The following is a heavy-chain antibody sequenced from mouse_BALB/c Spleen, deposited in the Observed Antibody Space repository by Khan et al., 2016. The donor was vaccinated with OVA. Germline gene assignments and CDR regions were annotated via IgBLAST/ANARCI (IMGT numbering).Heavy chain of an antibody. D-gene: IGHD1-2*01. CDR2: ISYSGST. CDR3: ARTARIKY. CDR1: GYSITSGYG. Sequence: VQLKESGPGLVKPSQSLSLTCTVTGYSITSGYGWNWIRQFPGNKLEWMGYISYSGSTNSNPSLKSRISITRDTSKNQFFLQLNSVTTEDTATYYCARTARIKYWGKGTTLTVSS. J-gene: IGHJ2*01. V-gene: IGHV3-2*02.